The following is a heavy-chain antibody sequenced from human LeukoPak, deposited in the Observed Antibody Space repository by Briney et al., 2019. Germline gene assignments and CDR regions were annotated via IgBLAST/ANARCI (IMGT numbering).Heavy chain of an antibody. D-gene: IGHD5-24*01. J-gene: IGHJ3*02. CDR1: GFTFSSYT. CDR3: ARWRHGYNSVDAFDI. Sequence: GGSLRLSCAASGFTFSSYTMNWVRQAPGKGLEWVSSISSSSSYTYYADSVKGRFTISRDNAKNSLYLQMNSLRAEDTAVYYCARWRHGYNSVDAFDIWGQGVMVTVSS. V-gene: IGHV3-21*01. CDR2: ISSSSSYT.